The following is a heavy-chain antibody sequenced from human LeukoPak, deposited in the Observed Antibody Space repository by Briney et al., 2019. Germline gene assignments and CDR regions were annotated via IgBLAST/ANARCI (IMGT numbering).Heavy chain of an antibody. V-gene: IGHV6-1*01. D-gene: IGHD3-10*01. CDR2: TYYRSKWYN. Sequence: SQTLSLTCAISGDTVSSNSVTWNWIRQSPSRGLEWLGRTYYRSKWYNDYAVSVKSRIILNPDTSKNQFSLQLNSETPEDTAVYYCARDLRRGHAFDIWGQGTMVTVSS. J-gene: IGHJ3*02. CDR3: ARDLRRGHAFDI. CDR1: GDTVSSNSVT.